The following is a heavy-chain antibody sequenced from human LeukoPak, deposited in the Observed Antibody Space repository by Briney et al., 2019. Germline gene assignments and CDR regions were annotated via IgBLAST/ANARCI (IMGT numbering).Heavy chain of an antibody. J-gene: IGHJ4*02. D-gene: IGHD4-17*01. CDR3: ARVGRTVTYSFDY. CDR2: ISGSGGST. CDR1: GFTFSSYA. Sequence: GGSLRLSCAASGFTFSSYAMSWVRQAPGKGLEWVSAISGSGGSTYYADSVKGRFTISRDNAKNTLYLQMNSLRAEDTAVYYCARVGRTVTYSFDYWGQGTLVTVSS. V-gene: IGHV3-23*01.